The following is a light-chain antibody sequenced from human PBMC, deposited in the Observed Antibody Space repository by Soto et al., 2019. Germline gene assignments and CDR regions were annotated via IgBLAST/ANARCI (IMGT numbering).Light chain of an antibody. CDR3: LSFDSSLSVV. CDR2: GNT. J-gene: IGLJ2*01. CDR1: SSNIGAGYD. V-gene: IGLV1-40*01. Sequence: QSVLTQPPSVSGAPGQRVTISCTGSSSNIGAGYDVHWYQQLPGRAPKLLIYGNTNRPSGVPDRFSGSKSGTSASLAIPGLQAEDEDDYYCLSFDSSLSVVFGGGTKLTVL.